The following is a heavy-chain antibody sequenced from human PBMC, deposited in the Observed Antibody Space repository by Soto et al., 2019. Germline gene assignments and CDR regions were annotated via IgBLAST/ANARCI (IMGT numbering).Heavy chain of an antibody. V-gene: IGHV4-39*01. D-gene: IGHD2-15*01. CDR1: GGSISSSSYY. CDR3: ARHTPAISISDH. Sequence: QLQLQESGPGLVKPSETLSLTCTVSGGSISSSSYYWGGLRQPPGKGLEWIGSIYYSGSTYYNPSLKSRVTISVDTSKNQFSLKLSSVTAADTAVYYCARHTPAISISDHWGQGTLVTVSS. J-gene: IGHJ4*02. CDR2: IYYSGST.